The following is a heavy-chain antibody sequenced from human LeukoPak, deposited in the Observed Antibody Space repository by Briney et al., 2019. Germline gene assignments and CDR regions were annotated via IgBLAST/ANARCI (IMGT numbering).Heavy chain of an antibody. D-gene: IGHD3-10*01. CDR1: GGTFSSYA. J-gene: IGHJ4*02. Sequence: GASVTVSCKASGGTFSSYAISWVRQAPGQGLEWMGGIIPIFGTANYAQKFQGRVTITADESTSTAYMELSSLRSEDTAVYYCARVGDYYGSGSYFGYWGQGTLVTVSS. V-gene: IGHV1-69*13. CDR3: ARVGDYYGSGSYFGY. CDR2: IIPIFGTA.